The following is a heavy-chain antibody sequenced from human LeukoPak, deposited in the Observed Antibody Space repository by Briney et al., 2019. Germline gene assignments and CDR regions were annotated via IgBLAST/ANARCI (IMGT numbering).Heavy chain of an antibody. Sequence: GGSLRLSCAASGFSVSSNSITWVRQAPGKGLEWVSIIYSGGGTYYADSLKGRFTISRDNSKNTLYLQMNSLRAEDTAVYYCARVGQWLGVDYWGQGTLVTVSS. CDR3: ARVGQWLGVDY. V-gene: IGHV3-53*01. J-gene: IGHJ4*02. CDR1: GFSVSSNS. D-gene: IGHD6-19*01. CDR2: IYSGGGT.